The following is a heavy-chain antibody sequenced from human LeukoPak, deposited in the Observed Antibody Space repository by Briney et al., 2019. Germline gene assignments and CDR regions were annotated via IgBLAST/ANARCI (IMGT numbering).Heavy chain of an antibody. CDR3: ARGAAAGLFDY. CDR1: DGSFSGYY. V-gene: IGHV4-34*01. CDR2: INHSGST. D-gene: IGHD6-13*01. Sequence: NPSETLSLTCAVYDGSFSGYYWSWIRQPPGKGLEWIGEINHSGSTNYNPSLKSRVTISVDTSKNQFSLKLSSVTAADTAVYYCARGAAAGLFDYWGQGTLVTVSS. J-gene: IGHJ4*02.